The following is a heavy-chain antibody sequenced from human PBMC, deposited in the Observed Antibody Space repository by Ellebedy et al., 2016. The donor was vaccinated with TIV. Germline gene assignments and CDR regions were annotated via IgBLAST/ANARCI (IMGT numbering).Heavy chain of an antibody. J-gene: IGHJ4*02. CDR3: ARSRDGHNFIGDY. Sequence: GESLKISCAASGFTFSIYAMTWVRQAPGKGLEWVSSISGSGAIIYYADSVKGRFTISRDNSKNTLYLQMNSLRAEDTAVYYCARSRDGHNFIGDYWGQGTLVTVSS. CDR2: ISGSGAII. D-gene: IGHD5-24*01. CDR1: GFTFSIYA. V-gene: IGHV3-23*01.